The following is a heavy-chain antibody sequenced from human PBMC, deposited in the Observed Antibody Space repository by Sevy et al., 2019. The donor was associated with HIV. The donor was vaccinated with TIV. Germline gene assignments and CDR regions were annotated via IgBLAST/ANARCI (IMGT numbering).Heavy chain of an antibody. D-gene: IGHD6-13*01. CDR3: ARGGLDSNWFRSFDY. Sequence: GGSLRLSCAVSGRTVSSNYMSWVRQAPGKGLEWVSLIYSGGATYYADSVNGRFTISGDDSKNTLYLQMDSLRAEDTAVYYSARGGLDSNWFRSFDYWRRGTLVTVSS. J-gene: IGHJ4*02. CDR2: IYSGGAT. V-gene: IGHV3-53*01. CDR1: GRTVSSNY.